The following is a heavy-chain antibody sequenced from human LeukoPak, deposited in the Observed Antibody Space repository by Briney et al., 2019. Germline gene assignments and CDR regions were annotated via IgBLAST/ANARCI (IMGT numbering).Heavy chain of an antibody. J-gene: IGHJ4*02. V-gene: IGHV1-18*01. D-gene: IGHD2-15*01. CDR1: GYTFTSYG. CDR2: ISAYNGNT. Sequence: ASAKVSCKASGYTFTSYGISWVRQAPGQGLEWMGWISAYNGNTNYAQKLQGRVTMTTDASTSTAYMELRSLRSDDTAVYYCARNREGYCSGGSCYSGYFDYWGQGTLVTVSS. CDR3: ARNREGYCSGGSCYSGYFDY.